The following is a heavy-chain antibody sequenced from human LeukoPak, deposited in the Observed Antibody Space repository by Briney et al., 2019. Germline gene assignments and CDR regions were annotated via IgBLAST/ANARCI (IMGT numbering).Heavy chain of an antibody. CDR1: GYSFTSYR. D-gene: IGHD5-18*01. J-gene: IGHJ5*02. Sequence: NRGEPLKISCKGSGYSFTSYRISWVRHMPGRGLEWMGWIDASDSYTNYSPSFQGHVTISADKSSGTAYLQWSSLKASDTAIYYCARHVLYSYGPQWWFDPWGQGTLVTVSS. CDR3: ARHVLYSYGPQWWFDP. CDR2: IDASDSYT. V-gene: IGHV5-10-1*01.